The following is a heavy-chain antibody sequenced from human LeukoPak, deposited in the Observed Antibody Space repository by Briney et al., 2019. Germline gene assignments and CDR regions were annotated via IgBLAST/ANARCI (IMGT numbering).Heavy chain of an antibody. CDR3: ARALGYYDFRSGYYTVYFDY. D-gene: IGHD3-3*01. CDR2: INPSGSST. J-gene: IGHJ4*02. V-gene: IGHV1-46*01. CDR1: GYTFTSHY. Sequence: ASVKVSCKASGYTFTSHYMHWVRQAPGQGLEWMGLINPSGSSTLYAQKFQGRVTMTRDMSTSTVYMELSSLRSEDTAVYYCARALGYYDFRSGYYTVYFDYWGQGTLVTVSS.